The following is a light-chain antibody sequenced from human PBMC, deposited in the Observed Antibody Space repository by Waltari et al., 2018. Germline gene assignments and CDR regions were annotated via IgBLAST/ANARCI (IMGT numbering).Light chain of an antibody. V-gene: IGKV2-28*01. J-gene: IGKJ1*01. CDR1: ESLLHNNGVTY. CDR2: WES. CDR3: MQGLQSHRT. Sequence: DIVMTQSPLSLPVTPGESASISCRSSESLLHNNGVTYLDWYVQKPGQSPQLLIYWESNRASGVPDRFSGSGSGTDFTLKISRVEAEDVGVYYCMQGLQSHRTFGQGTKVEIK.